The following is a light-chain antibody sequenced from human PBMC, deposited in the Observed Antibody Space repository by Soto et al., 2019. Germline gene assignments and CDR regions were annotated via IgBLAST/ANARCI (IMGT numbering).Light chain of an antibody. CDR2: LAS. Sequence: DIHITHSPSSLSSSLGDRVTITCRASQGISNYLAWYQQKPGKVPKLLIYLASTLQSGVPSRFSGSGSGADFSLTINSLQPEDVATYYCQNYNSAPITFGQGTRLEIK. CDR1: QGISNY. V-gene: IGKV1-27*01. CDR3: QNYNSAPIT. J-gene: IGKJ5*01.